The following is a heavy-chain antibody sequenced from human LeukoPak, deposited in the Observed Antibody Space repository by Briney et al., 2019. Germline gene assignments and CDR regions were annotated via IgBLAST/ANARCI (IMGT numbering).Heavy chain of an antibody. CDR2: IYHSGST. J-gene: IGHJ4*02. V-gene: IGHV4-38-2*01. CDR1: GYSISSGYY. CDR3: ARVNVVVVAATRSHYFDY. Sequence: SETLSLTCAVSGYSISSGYYWGWIRQPPGKGLEWIGGIYHSGSTYYNPSLKSRVTISVDTSKNQFSLKLSSVTAADTAVYYCARVNVVVVAATRSHYFDYWGQGTLVTVSS. D-gene: IGHD2-15*01.